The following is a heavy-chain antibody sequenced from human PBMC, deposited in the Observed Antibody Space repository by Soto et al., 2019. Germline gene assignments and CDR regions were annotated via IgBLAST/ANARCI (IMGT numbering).Heavy chain of an antibody. J-gene: IGHJ4*02. D-gene: IGHD5-18*01. CDR2: INPSGGST. CDR3: ARVGGYSYGGVDY. Sequence: GASVKVSCKESGYIFNSYYMHWVRQAPGQGLEWMGIINPSGGSTTYAQKFQGRVTMTRDTSTSTVYMELSSLRSEDTAVYYCARVGGYSYGGVDYWGQGTLVTVSS. V-gene: IGHV1-46*02. CDR1: GYIFNSYY.